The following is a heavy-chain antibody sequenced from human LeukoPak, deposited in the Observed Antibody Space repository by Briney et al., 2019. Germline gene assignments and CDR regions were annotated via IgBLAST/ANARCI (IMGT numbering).Heavy chain of an antibody. V-gene: IGHV3-23*01. CDR3: AKGIYSSGWSYFDY. J-gene: IGHJ4*02. CDR2: LSGSGITT. D-gene: IGHD6-19*01. Sequence: GGSLRLSCAASGFTFSNSAMSWVRQAPGKGLEWVSTLSGSGITTYYADSVKGRFTISRDNSKNTLYLQMNTLRAEDSALYYCAKGIYSSGWSYFDYWGQGTLVTVSS. CDR1: GFTFSNSA.